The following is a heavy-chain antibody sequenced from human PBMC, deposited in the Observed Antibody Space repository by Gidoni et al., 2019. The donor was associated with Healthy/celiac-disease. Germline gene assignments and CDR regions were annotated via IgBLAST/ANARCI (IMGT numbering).Heavy chain of an antibody. J-gene: IGHJ4*02. D-gene: IGHD5-18*01. CDR1: GYTFTSYH. CDR2: INPSGGST. CDR3: ARVRRGYSYGDGGLDY. Sequence: QVQLVQSGAEVKKPGASVKVSCKASGYTFTSYHMHWVRQAPGQGLEWMGIINPSGGSTSYAQKFQGRVTMTRDSSTSTVYMELSSLRSEDTAVYYCARVRRGYSYGDGGLDYWGQGTLVTVSS. V-gene: IGHV1-46*01.